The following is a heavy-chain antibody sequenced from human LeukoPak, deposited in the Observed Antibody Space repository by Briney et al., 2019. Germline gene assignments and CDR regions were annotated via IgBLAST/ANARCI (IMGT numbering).Heavy chain of an antibody. CDR1: GFTVSNDY. V-gene: IGHV3-66*01. CDR3: AKAKSIAAGVAWFDP. J-gene: IGHJ5*02. D-gene: IGHD6-13*01. Sequence: GGSLRLSCAASGFTVSNDYMTWVRQAPGKGLEWVSIIYSGGGTYYADSVKGRFTMSRDNSKNTLYLQMNSLRAEDTAVYYCAKAKSIAAGVAWFDPWGQGTLVTVSS. CDR2: IYSGGGT.